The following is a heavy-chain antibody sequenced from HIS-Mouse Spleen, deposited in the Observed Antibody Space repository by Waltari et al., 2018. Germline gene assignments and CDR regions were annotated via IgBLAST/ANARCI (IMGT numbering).Heavy chain of an antibody. CDR3: ARDLELDAFDI. D-gene: IGHD1-1*01. V-gene: IGHV3-74*01. CDR2: INSDGSST. J-gene: IGHJ3*02. Sequence: EVQLVESGGGLVQPGGSLRLSCSASGFPFSSYWMHWVRQAPGKGLVWVSRINSDGSSTSYADSVKGRFTISRDNAKNTLYLQMNSLRAEDTAVYYCARDLELDAFDIWGQGTMVTVSS. CDR1: GFPFSSYW.